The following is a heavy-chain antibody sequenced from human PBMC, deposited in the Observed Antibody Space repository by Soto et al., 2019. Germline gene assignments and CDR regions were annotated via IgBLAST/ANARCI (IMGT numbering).Heavy chain of an antibody. CDR2: IIPIFGTA. CDR3: ARGVRRQQLVKGYYYYGMDV. CDR1: GGTFSSYA. J-gene: IGHJ6*02. D-gene: IGHD6-13*01. V-gene: IGHV1-69*13. Sequence: GASVKVYCKASGGTFSSYAISWVRQAPGQGLEWMGGIIPIFGTANYAQKFQGRVTITADESTSTAYMELSSLRSEDTAVYYCARGVRRQQLVKGYYYYGMDVWGQGTTVTVSS.